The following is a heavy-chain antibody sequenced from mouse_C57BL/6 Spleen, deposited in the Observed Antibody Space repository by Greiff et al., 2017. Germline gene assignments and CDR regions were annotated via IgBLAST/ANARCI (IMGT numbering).Heavy chain of an antibody. D-gene: IGHD3-3*01. V-gene: IGHV5-6*01. Sequence: EVQRVESGGDLVKPGGSLKLSCAASGFTFSSYGMSWVRQTPDKRLEWVATISSGGSYTYYPDSVKGRFTISRDNAKNTLYLQMSSLKSEDTAMYYCARHAGTGGYFDVWGTGTTVTVSS. CDR3: ARHAGTGGYFDV. CDR1: GFTFSSYG. J-gene: IGHJ1*03. CDR2: ISSGGSYT.